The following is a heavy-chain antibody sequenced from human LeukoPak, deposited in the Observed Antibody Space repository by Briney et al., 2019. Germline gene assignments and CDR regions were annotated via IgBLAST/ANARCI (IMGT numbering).Heavy chain of an antibody. V-gene: IGHV1-8*01. CDR1: GYTFTNSD. J-gene: IGHJ4*02. D-gene: IGHD3-10*01. CDR3: ARGLRYYYGSGSYYRKPYFDY. CDR2: MNPNSGNT. Sequence: ASVKVSCKTSGYTFTNSDINWVRQASGQGLEWMAWMNPNSGNTGDAEEFEGRITMTRNTSINTAYLELHGLRSEDTAVYYCARGLRYYYGSGSYYRKPYFDYWGQGTLVTVSS.